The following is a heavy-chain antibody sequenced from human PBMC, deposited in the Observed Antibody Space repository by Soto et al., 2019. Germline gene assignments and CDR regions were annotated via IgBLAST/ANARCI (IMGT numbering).Heavy chain of an antibody. CDR3: AKDQGYYDSTDYYGMDV. D-gene: IGHD3-22*01. V-gene: IGHV3-30*18. CDR1: GFTFSSYG. J-gene: IGHJ6*02. CDR2: ISYDGSNK. Sequence: GGSLRLSCAAPGFTFSSYGMHWVRQAPGKGLEWVAVISYDGSNKYYADSVKGRFTISRDNSKNTLYLQMNSLRAEDTAVYYCAKDQGYYDSTDYYGMDVWGQGTKVTVSS.